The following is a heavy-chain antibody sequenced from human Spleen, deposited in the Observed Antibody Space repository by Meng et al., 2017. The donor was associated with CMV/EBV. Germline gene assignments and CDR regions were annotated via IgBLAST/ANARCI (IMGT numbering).Heavy chain of an antibody. CDR2: VYYSGST. J-gene: IGHJ4*02. Sequence: GSLRLSCTVSGGSISSTGYYWGWIRQPPGKGLEWIGSVYYSGSTFYNPSLKSRVTRSVDTSKNQFSLKLSSVTAADTAVYYCARHDSYDFWDPDWGQGTLVTVSS. V-gene: IGHV4-39*01. D-gene: IGHD3-3*01. CDR3: ARHDSYDFWDPD. CDR1: GGSISSTGYY.